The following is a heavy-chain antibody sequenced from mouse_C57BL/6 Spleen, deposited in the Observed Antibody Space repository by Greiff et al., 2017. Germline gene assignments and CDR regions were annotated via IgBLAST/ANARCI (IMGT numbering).Heavy chain of an antibody. D-gene: IGHD1-1*01. J-gene: IGHJ3*01. V-gene: IGHV1-18*01. Sequence: VQLQQSGPELVKPGASVKIPCKASGYTFTDYNMDWVKQSHGKSLEWIGDINPNNGGTIYNQKFKGKATLTVDKSSSTAYMELRSLTSEDTAVYYCARSLIPYGSSPFAYWGQGTLVSVSA. CDR1: GYTFTDYN. CDR2: INPNNGGT. CDR3: ARSLIPYGSSPFAY.